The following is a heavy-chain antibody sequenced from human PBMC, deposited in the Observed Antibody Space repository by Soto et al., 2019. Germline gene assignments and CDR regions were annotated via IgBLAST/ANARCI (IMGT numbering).Heavy chain of an antibody. D-gene: IGHD3-3*01. J-gene: IGHJ6*02. V-gene: IGHV1-69*13. Sequence: AASVKVSCKASGGTFSSYAISWVRQAPGQGLEWMGGIIPIFGTANYAQKFQGRVTITADESTSTAYMELSSLRSEDTAVYYCARDRHSDDFWSGPQHGMDVWGQGTTVTVYS. CDR1: GGTFSSYA. CDR2: IIPIFGTA. CDR3: ARDRHSDDFWSGPQHGMDV.